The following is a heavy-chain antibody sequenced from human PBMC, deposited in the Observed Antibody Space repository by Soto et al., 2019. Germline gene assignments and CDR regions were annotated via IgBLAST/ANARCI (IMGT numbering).Heavy chain of an antibody. Sequence: EVQLVESGGGLVEPGGSLRLSCAVSGVTVSDVWLNWVRQTPGKGLEWVGRIKSQTDGGTTDYAAPVKGRFTISRDDSENMLYLQMCSLKIEDTAVYYCSRMTGRMNWGDPWCQGAVVTVSS. V-gene: IGHV3-15*07. CDR2: IKSQTDGGTT. CDR3: SRMTGRMNWGDP. D-gene: IGHD1-20*01. CDR1: GVTVSDVW. J-gene: IGHJ5*02.